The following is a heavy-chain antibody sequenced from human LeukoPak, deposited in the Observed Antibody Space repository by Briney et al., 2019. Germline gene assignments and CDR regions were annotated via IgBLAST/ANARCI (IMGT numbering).Heavy chain of an antibody. D-gene: IGHD6-13*01. CDR1: GGSISSYY. J-gene: IGHJ6*03. CDR3: ARVCPLSSSWYWDYYYYMDV. V-gene: IGHV4-59*01. Sequence: PSETLSLTCTVSGGSISSYYWSWIRQPPGKGLEWIGDIYYSVSTNYNPSLKSRVTISVDTSKNQFSLKLSSVTAADTAVYYCARVCPLSSSWYWDYYYYMDVWGKGTTVTVSS. CDR2: IYYSVST.